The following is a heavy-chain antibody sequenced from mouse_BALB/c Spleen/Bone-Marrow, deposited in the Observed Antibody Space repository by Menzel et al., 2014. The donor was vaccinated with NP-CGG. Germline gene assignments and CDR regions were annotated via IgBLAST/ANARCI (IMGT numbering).Heavy chain of an antibody. CDR2: IWGDGST. CDR3: ARDSFLITRALDY. Sequence: VKLVESGPGLVAPSQSLSITCTVSGFSLTGYGVSWVRQPPGKGLEWLGMIWGDGSTDYNSALKSRLSISKDNSKSQVFLKVNCLQTEDTARYYCARDSFLITRALDYWGQGTSVTVSS. D-gene: IGHD2-4*01. V-gene: IGHV2-6-7*01. J-gene: IGHJ4*01. CDR1: GFSLTGYG.